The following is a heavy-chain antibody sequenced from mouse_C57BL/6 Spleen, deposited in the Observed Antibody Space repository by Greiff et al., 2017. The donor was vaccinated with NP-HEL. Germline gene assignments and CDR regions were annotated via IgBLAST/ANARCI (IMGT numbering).Heavy chain of an antibody. J-gene: IGHJ4*01. Sequence: QVQLQQSGPELVKPGASVKISCKASGYAFSSSWMNWVKQRPGKGLEWIGRIYPGDGDTNYNGKFKGKATLTADKSSSTAYMQLSSLTSEDSAVYFCADSSRYAMDYWGQGTSVTVSS. D-gene: IGHD3-2*02. V-gene: IGHV1-82*01. CDR2: IYPGDGDT. CDR1: GYAFSSSW. CDR3: ADSSRYAMDY.